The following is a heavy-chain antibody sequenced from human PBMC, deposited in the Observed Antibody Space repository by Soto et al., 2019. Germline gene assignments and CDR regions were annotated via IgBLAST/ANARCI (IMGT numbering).Heavy chain of an antibody. Sequence: QVQLVESGGGVVQPGRSLRLSCAASGFTFSSYGMHWVRQAPGKGLEWVAVIWYDGSNKYYADYVKGRFTISRDKTKNMWLLQMNSLSVEDTAVYYGARDVVSLFMFPAELDSWGQGSLVTVSS. V-gene: IGHV3-33*01. CDR3: ARDVVSLFMFPAELDS. CDR1: GFTFSSYG. D-gene: IGHD3-16*02. CDR2: IWYDGSNK. J-gene: IGHJ4*02.